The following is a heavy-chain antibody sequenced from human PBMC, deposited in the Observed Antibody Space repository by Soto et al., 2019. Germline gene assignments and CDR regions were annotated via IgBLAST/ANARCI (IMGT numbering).Heavy chain of an antibody. D-gene: IGHD3-10*01. J-gene: IGHJ6*02. CDR3: ARVNYYGSGSYQDFFYFYALDV. CDR1: GYTFSTYD. Sequence: ASVKVSCKTSGYTFSTYDINWVRQAPGQGHEWMGWMNPNSGDTGYAQKFLGRLTMTRDSSIRTVYMELSRLNSEDTAVYYCARVNYYGSGSYQDFFYFYALDVWGQGTTVTVAS. CDR2: MNPNSGDT. V-gene: IGHV1-8*01.